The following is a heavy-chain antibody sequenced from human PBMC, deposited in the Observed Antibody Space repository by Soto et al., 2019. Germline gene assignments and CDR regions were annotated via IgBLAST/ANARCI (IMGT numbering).Heavy chain of an antibody. D-gene: IGHD2-15*01. CDR2: ISYDGSNK. CDR1: GFTFSSYG. CDR3: AKDTYSGPLDS. Sequence: QVQLVESGGGVVQPGRSLRLSCAASGFTFSSYGMHWVRQAPGKGLEWVAVISYDGSNKYYADSVKGRFTISRDNSKNTLYLQMNSLRAEDTAVYYCAKDTYSGPLDSWGQGTLVTVSS. V-gene: IGHV3-30*18. J-gene: IGHJ4*02.